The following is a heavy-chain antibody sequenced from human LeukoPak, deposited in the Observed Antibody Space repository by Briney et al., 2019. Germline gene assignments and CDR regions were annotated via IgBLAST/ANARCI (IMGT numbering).Heavy chain of an antibody. D-gene: IGHD5-12*01. CDR1: GFTFSSYA. V-gene: IGHV3-30*04. CDR2: ISYDGSNK. Sequence: GRSLRLSCAASGFTFSSYAMHWVRQAPGKGLEWVAVISYDGSNKYYADSAKGRFTISRDNSKNTLYLQMNSLRAEDTAVYYCARGRGYSGYELGYWGQGTLVTVSS. J-gene: IGHJ4*02. CDR3: ARGRGYSGYELGY.